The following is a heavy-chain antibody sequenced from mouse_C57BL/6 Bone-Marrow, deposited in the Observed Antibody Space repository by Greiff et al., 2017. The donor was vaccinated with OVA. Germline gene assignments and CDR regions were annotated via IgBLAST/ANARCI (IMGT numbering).Heavy chain of an antibody. J-gene: IGHJ3*01. V-gene: IGHV5-2*01. D-gene: IGHD1-1*01. CDR2: INSDGGST. CDR1: EYEFPSHD. CDR3: ARHMYYGSSAWFAY. Sequence: EVKLMESGGGLVQPGESLKLSCESNEYEFPSHDMSWVRKTPEKRLELVAAINSDGGSTSYPDTMESRFIISRDNTKKTLYLQMSSLRSEDTALYYCARHMYYGSSAWFAYWGQGTLVTVSA.